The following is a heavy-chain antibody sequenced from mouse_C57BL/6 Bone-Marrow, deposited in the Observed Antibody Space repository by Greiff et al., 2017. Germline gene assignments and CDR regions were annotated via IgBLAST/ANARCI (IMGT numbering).Heavy chain of an antibody. D-gene: IGHD2-4*01. Sequence: QVQLQQPGAELVKPGASVKLSCKASGYTFTSYWMQWVKQRPGQGLEWIGEIDPSDSSTNYNQKFKGTATLTVDTSSSTAYMQLSSLTSEDSAVYYCAREGDDYGGFAYWGQGTLVTVSA. CDR3: AREGDDYGGFAY. CDR1: GYTFTSYW. J-gene: IGHJ3*01. CDR2: IDPSDSST. V-gene: IGHV1-50*01.